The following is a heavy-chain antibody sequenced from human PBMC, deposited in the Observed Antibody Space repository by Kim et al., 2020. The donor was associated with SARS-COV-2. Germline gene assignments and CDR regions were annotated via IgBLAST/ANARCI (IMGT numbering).Heavy chain of an antibody. D-gene: IGHD1-26*01. CDR2: T. V-gene: IGHV3-23*01. Sequence: TYYANYVKGRVTVSSDKTKNMLYLHMNSLRVEDTAVYYCAKGVINSGFDYWGQRTKVTVSS. J-gene: IGHJ4*02. CDR3: AKGVINSGFDY.